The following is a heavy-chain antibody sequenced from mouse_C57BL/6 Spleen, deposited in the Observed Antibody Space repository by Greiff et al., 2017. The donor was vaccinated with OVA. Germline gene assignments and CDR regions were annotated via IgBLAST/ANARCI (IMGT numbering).Heavy chain of an antibody. D-gene: IGHD1-2*01. CDR2: IYPRDGSS. CDR3: SRTITTGFDY. Sequence: QVQLQQSDAELVKPGASVKISCKVSGYTFTDHTIHWVQQRPAQGLEWIGYIYPRDGSSKYNDQFTGKATLTADKYSSTDYMQHNSRTSEESTVYFCSRTITTGFDYWGQGTTLTVSS. J-gene: IGHJ2*01. CDR1: GYTFTDHT. V-gene: IGHV1-78*01.